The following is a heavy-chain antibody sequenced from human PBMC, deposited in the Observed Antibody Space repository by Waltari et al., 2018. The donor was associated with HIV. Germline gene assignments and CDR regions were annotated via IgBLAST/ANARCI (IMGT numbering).Heavy chain of an antibody. Sequence: EVQLVESGGGLVQPGGSLRLSCAASGFTFSSYWMSWVRQAPGKGRGLGANIKQDRSEIYYVESVKGRFTISRDNAKNSLYLQMNSLRAEDTAVYFCARRGGRSSPLGYWGQGTLVTVSS. CDR2: IKQDRSEI. CDR1: GFTFSSYW. CDR3: ARRGGRSSPLGY. V-gene: IGHV3-7*01. J-gene: IGHJ4*02. D-gene: IGHD6-13*01.